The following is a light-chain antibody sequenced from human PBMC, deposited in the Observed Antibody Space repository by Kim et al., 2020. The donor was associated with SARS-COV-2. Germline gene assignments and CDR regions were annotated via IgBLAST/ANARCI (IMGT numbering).Light chain of an antibody. J-gene: IGKJ2*03. V-gene: IGKV1-39*01. Sequence: ASVGDRVTITCRASQSIINYLHWYQQRPGQGPKLLIFGESNLQSGVPSRFTCSGSGTDFTLTITNLQPEDSASYYCQHSYSTLMYSLGQGTKLEI. CDR1: QSIINY. CDR2: GES. CDR3: QHSYSTLMYS.